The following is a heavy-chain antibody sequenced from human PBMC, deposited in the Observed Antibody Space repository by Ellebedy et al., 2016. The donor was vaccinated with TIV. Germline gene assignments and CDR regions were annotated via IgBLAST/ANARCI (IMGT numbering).Heavy chain of an antibody. CDR2: ISLSSTYI. D-gene: IGHD1-26*01. CDR3: ATRCEVGALTDYDEY. CDR1: GFTFSSYT. J-gene: IGHJ4*02. Sequence: GGSLRLXXAASGFTFSSYTMNWVRQAPGKGLEWVSSISLSSTYIYYADSVKGRFTISRDSAKNSLYLQMNSLRGEDTAMYYCATRCEVGALTDYDEYWGRGTLATVSS. V-gene: IGHV3-21*06.